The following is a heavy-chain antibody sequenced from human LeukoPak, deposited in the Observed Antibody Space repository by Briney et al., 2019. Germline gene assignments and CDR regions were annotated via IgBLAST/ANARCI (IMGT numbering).Heavy chain of an antibody. J-gene: IGHJ3*02. D-gene: IGHD3-9*01. Sequence: GSLSLSCAASGFPFSSYAMGWVRPAPGKGLEWVSAISGSGGSTYYADSVKGRFTISRDNSKNSLYLQMNSLRAEDTAVYYCARGGGYDILTGYSRAPWDAFDIWGQGTMVTVSS. V-gene: IGHV3-23*01. CDR1: GFPFSSYA. CDR2: ISGSGGST. CDR3: ARGGGYDILTGYSRAPWDAFDI.